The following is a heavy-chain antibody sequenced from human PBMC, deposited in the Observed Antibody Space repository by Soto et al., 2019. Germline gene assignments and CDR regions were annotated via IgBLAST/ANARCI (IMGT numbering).Heavy chain of an antibody. CDR2: INHSGST. CDR3: ARGTGAYGSGSYQSYYYYSGMDV. J-gene: IGHJ6*02. V-gene: IGHV4-34*01. CDR1: GGSLSGYY. D-gene: IGHD3-10*01. Sequence: PSDTLSLTCAVYGGSLSGYYWSWIRQPPGKGLEWIGEINHSGSTNYNPSLKSRVTISVDTSKNQFSLKLSSVTAADTAVYYCARGTGAYGSGSYQSYYYYSGMDVWGQGTTVTVSS.